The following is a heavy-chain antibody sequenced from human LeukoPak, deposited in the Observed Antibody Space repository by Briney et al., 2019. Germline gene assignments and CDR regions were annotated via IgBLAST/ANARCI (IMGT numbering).Heavy chain of an antibody. CDR2: IYYSGST. J-gene: IGHJ4*02. D-gene: IGHD6-13*01. CDR1: GGSISSYY. V-gene: IGHV4-59*01. Sequence: PSETLSLTCTVSGGSISSYYWSWIRQPPGKGLEWIGYIYYSGSTNYNPSLKSRVTISVDTSKNQVSLKLSSVTAADTAVYYCARNKLARPFDYWGQGTLVTVSS. CDR3: ARNKLARPFDY.